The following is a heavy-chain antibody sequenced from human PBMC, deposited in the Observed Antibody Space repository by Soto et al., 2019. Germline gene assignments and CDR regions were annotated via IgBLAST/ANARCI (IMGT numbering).Heavy chain of an antibody. D-gene: IGHD5-18*01. Sequence: SETLSPTCTVSGGSISSGDYYWSWIRQPPGKGLEWIGYIYYSGSTYYNPSLKSRVTISVDTSKNQFSLKLSSVTAADTAVYYCARDKTAPNWFDPWGQGTLVTVSS. CDR1: GGSISSGDYY. V-gene: IGHV4-30-4*01. CDR3: ARDKTAPNWFDP. J-gene: IGHJ5*02. CDR2: IYYSGST.